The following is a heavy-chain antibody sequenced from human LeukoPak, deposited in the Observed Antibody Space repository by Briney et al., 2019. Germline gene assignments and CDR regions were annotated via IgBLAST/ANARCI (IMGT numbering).Heavy chain of an antibody. CDR1: GFTFSSYS. CDR2: ISSASGSI. D-gene: IGHD7-27*01. V-gene: IGHV3-48*04. CDR3: AKAVTGAARSSTDY. Sequence: GGSLRLSCAASGFTFSSYSMNWVRQAPGKGLEWVSYISSASGSIYYADSVKGRFTISRDNAKNSLFLQMNSLRAEDTAVYYCAKAVTGAARSSTDYWGQGTLVTVSS. J-gene: IGHJ4*02.